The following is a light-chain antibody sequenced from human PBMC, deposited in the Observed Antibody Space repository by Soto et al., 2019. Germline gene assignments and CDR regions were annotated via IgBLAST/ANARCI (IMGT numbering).Light chain of an antibody. CDR2: GAS. CDR3: QQYGSSPPRT. V-gene: IGKV3-20*01. J-gene: IGKJ1*01. CDR1: QSVSSSY. Sequence: EIVLTQSPGTLSLSPGERATLSCRASQSVSSSYLAWYQQKPGQAPRLLMYGASSRATGIPDRFSGSGSGTDFTLTISRLEPEDSAVYYCQQYGSSPPRTFGHGTKVDIK.